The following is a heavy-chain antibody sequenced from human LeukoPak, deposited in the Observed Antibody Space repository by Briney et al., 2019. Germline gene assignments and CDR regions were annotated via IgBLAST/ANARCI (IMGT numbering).Heavy chain of an antibody. Sequence: SETLSLTCTVSGGSISSYYWSWIRQPPGKGLEWIGYIYYSGSTNYNPSLKSRVTISVDTSKNQFSLKLSSVTAADTAVYYCAREVWGPEYWGQGTLVTVSS. J-gene: IGHJ4*02. CDR2: IYYSGST. CDR1: GGSISSYY. CDR3: AREVWGPEY. D-gene: IGHD1-14*01. V-gene: IGHV4-59*12.